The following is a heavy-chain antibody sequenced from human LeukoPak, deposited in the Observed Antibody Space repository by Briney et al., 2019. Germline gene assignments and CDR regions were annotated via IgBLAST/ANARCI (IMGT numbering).Heavy chain of an antibody. Sequence: SETLSLTCTVSGGSVSSGSYYWSWIRQPPGKGLEWIGYIYYSGSTNYNPSLKSRVTISVDTSKNQFSLKLSSVTAADTAVYYCARRRFGELLSPWFDPWGQGTLVTVSS. J-gene: IGHJ5*02. CDR2: IYYSGST. CDR1: GGSVSSGSYY. CDR3: ARRRFGELLSPWFDP. V-gene: IGHV4-61*01. D-gene: IGHD3-10*01.